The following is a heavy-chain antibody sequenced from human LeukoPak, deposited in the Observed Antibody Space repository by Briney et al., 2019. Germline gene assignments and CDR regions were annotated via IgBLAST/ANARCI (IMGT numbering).Heavy chain of an antibody. D-gene: IGHD3-3*01. J-gene: IGHJ3*02. CDR3: ARVLGQITIFGVGRDI. Sequence: PPETLSLTCTVSGGSISSTTYYWGWIRQPPGKGLEWIGSMSYSGTTYYNPSFKSRVTISVDTSKNQFSLKLTSVTAADTAVYYCARVLGQITIFGVGRDIWGQGTMVTVSS. V-gene: IGHV4-39*01. CDR2: MSYSGTT. CDR1: GGSISSTTYY.